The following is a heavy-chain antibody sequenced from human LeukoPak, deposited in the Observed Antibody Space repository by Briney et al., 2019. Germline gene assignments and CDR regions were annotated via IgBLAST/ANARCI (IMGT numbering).Heavy chain of an antibody. V-gene: IGHV3-53*01. Sequence: GGSLRLSCAASGFTVSNNYMSWVRQAPGKGLEWVSVIHSGGTTNYADSVQGRFTISRDNSKTTAYLHMNSLRAEDTAVYYCARDSDSGYGPLASWGQGTLVTVSS. CDR2: IHSGGTT. D-gene: IGHD5-12*01. J-gene: IGHJ5*02. CDR1: GFTVSNNY. CDR3: ARDSDSGYGPLAS.